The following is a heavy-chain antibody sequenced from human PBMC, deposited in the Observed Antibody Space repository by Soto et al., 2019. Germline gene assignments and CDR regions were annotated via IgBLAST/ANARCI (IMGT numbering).Heavy chain of an antibody. CDR1: GFTVSSNY. D-gene: IGHD3-22*01. V-gene: IGHV3-66*01. CDR2: IYSGGTT. J-gene: IGHJ5*02. Sequence: PGGSLRLSCAASGFTVSSNYMSWVRQAPGKGLEWVSVIYSGGTTYYADSVKGRFTISRDNSKNTLYLQMNSLRAEDTAVYYCARNGDSSDYRGWFDPWGQGTLVTVPQ. CDR3: ARNGDSSDYRGWFDP.